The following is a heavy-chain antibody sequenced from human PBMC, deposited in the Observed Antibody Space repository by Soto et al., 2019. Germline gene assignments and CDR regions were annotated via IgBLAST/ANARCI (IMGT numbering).Heavy chain of an antibody. CDR3: VKPWQQWLVLGGAFDI. V-gene: IGHV3-23*01. D-gene: IGHD6-19*01. CDR2: ISGSGGST. Sequence: GGSLRLSCAASGFTFSSYAMSWVRQAPGKGLEWVSAISGSGGSTYYADSVKGRFTISRDNSKNTLYLQMNSLRAEDKAVYYCVKPWQQWLVLGGAFDIWGQGTMVTVSS. CDR1: GFTFSSYA. J-gene: IGHJ3*02.